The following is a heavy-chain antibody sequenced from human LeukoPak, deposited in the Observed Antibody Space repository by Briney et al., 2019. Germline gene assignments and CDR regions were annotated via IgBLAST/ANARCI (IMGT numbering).Heavy chain of an antibody. J-gene: IGHJ4*02. D-gene: IGHD4-11*01. CDR3: ARSYSNYVLGYFDY. CDR2: ISYDGSNK. V-gene: IGHV3-30*03. CDR1: GFTFSSYG. Sequence: GGSLRLSCAASGFTFSSYGMHWVRQAPGKGLEWVAVISYDGSNKYYADSVKGRFTISRDNSKNTLYLQMNSLRAEDTAVYYCARSYSNYVLGYFDYWGQGTLVTVSS.